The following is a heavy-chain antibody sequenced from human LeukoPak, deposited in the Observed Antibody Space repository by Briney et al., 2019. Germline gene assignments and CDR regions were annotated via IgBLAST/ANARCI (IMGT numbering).Heavy chain of an antibody. V-gene: IGHV4-59*08. J-gene: IGHJ4*02. D-gene: IGHD1/OR15-1a*01. Sequence: SETLSLTCAVYGGSFSGYYWSWIRQPPGKGLEWIGYIYYSGSTNYNPSLKSRVTISVDTSKNQFSLKLTSVTAADTAVYFCARAAQNWNNAPYFDFWGQETLVTVSS. CDR2: IYYSGST. CDR1: GGSFSGYY. CDR3: ARAAQNWNNAPYFDF.